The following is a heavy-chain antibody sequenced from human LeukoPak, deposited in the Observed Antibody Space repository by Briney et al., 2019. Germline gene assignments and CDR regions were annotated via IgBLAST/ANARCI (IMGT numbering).Heavy chain of an antibody. Sequence: GGSLRLSCAASGFTFSSYAMSWVRQAPGKGLEWVSAISGSGGSTYYADSVKGRFTVSRDNPKNTLYLQMNSLRAEDTAVYYCAGETGSGSFDYWGQGTPVTVSS. CDR2: ISGSGGST. CDR1: GFTFSSYA. CDR3: AGETGSGSFDY. D-gene: IGHD3-10*01. V-gene: IGHV3-23*01. J-gene: IGHJ4*02.